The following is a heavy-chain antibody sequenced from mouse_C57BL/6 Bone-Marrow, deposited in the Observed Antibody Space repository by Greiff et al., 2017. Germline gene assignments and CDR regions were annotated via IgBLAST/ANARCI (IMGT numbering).Heavy chain of an antibody. V-gene: IGHV14-4*01. CDR1: GFNIKDDY. J-gene: IGHJ4*01. D-gene: IGHD1-1*01. CDR2: IDPENGDT. CDR3: TTWGGSSLGYAMDY. Sequence: VQLQQSGAELVRPGASVKLSCTASGFNIKDDYMHWVKQRPEQGLEWIGWIDPENGDTEYASKFQGKATKTADTSSNTAYLQLSSLTSEDTAVYYCTTWGGSSLGYAMDYWGQGTSVTVSS.